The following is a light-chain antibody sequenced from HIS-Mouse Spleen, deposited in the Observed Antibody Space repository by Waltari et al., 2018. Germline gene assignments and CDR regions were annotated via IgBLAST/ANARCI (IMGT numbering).Light chain of an antibody. Sequence: SDELTQPPSVAVSPGQTARITCSGDALPKKYAYCYQQNSGQAPVLVSYEDSKRPSGIPERFSGSRSRPTATLTISGAQAEDEADYYCYSTDSSGNHRVFGGGTKLTVL. V-gene: IGLV3-10*01. CDR2: EDS. CDR3: YSTDSSGNHRV. CDR1: ALPKKY. J-gene: IGLJ2*01.